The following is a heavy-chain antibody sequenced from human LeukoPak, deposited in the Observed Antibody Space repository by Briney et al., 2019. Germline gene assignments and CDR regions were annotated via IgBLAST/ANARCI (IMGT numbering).Heavy chain of an antibody. CDR2: TYYRSKWYN. CDR1: EDSVSSNSAA. Sequence: SQTLSLTCAISEDSVSSNSAAWNWIRQSPSRGLEWLGRTYYRSKWYNDYAVSVKSRITINPDTSKNQFSLQLNSVTPEDTAVYYCARAPIQFGELLLDYWGQGTLVTVSS. D-gene: IGHD3-10*01. V-gene: IGHV6-1*01. J-gene: IGHJ4*02. CDR3: ARAPIQFGELLLDY.